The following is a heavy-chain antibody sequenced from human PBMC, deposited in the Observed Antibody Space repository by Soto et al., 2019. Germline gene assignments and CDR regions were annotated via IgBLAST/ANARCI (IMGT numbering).Heavy chain of an antibody. D-gene: IGHD2-2*01. CDR2: MNPNSGNT. CDR3: ARGDILVVPAALRGPHDVFDI. J-gene: IGHJ3*02. V-gene: IGHV1-8*01. CDR1: GYTFTSYD. Sequence: ASVKVSCKASGYTFTSYDINWVRQATGQGLEWMGWMNPNSGNTGYAQKFQGRVTMTRNTSISTAYMELSSLRSEDTAVYYCARGDILVVPAALRGPHDVFDIWGQGTMVTVSS.